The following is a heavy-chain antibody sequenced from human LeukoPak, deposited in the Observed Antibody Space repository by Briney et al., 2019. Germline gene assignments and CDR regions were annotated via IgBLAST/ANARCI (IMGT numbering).Heavy chain of an antibody. D-gene: IGHD3-22*01. CDR2: IIPIFGTA. CDR1: GYTFTSYG. J-gene: IGHJ4*02. Sequence: ASVKVSCKASGYTFTSYGISWVRQAPGQGLEWMGGIIPIFGTANYAQKFQGRVTITADESTSTAYMELSSLRSEDTAVYYCARGGDPYDSSIAFDYWGRGTLVTVSS. CDR3: ARGGDPYDSSIAFDY. V-gene: IGHV1-69*13.